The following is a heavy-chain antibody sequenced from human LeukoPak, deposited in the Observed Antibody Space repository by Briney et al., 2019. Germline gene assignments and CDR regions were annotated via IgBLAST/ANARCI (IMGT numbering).Heavy chain of an antibody. V-gene: IGHV4-34*01. J-gene: IGHJ4*02. CDR1: GGSFSGYY. Sequence: SETLSLTRAVYGGSFSGYYWNWIRQPPGKGLEWIGEVNHSGSTNYSPSLKSRVTISVDTSKNQFSLKLSSVAAADTAVYYCARHSRTYYDILTGPYGGSFDYWGQRTRVTVSS. CDR2: VNHSGST. CDR3: ARHSRTYYDILTGPYGGSFDY. D-gene: IGHD3-9*01.